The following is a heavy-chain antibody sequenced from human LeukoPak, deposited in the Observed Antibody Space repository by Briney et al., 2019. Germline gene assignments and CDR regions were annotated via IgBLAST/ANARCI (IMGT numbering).Heavy chain of an antibody. CDR3: ARADGLTVNQVYGYYYYMDV. V-gene: IGHV1-24*01. J-gene: IGHJ6*03. D-gene: IGHD2-8*01. CDR2: FDPEDGET. CDR1: GYTFTELS. Sequence: ASVKVSCKVSGYTFTELSMHWVRQAPGKGLEWMGGFDPEDGETIYAQKFQGRVTMTEDTSTDTAYMELSSLRSEDTAVYYCARADGLTVNQVYGYYYYMDVWGKGTTVTVSS.